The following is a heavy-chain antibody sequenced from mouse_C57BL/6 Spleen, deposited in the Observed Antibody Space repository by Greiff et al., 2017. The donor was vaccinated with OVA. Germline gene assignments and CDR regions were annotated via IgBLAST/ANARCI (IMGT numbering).Heavy chain of an antibody. D-gene: IGHD1-1*01. V-gene: IGHV5-6*01. Sequence: EVQLVESGGDLVKPGGSLKLSCAASGFTFSSYGMSWVRQTPDKRLEWVATISSGGSYTYYPDSVKGRFTISRDNAKNTLYLQMSSLKSEDTAMYYCARHAPLYYGSSGDYAMDYWGQGTSVTVSS. CDR2: ISSGGSYT. CDR1: GFTFSSYG. J-gene: IGHJ4*01. CDR3: ARHAPLYYGSSGDYAMDY.